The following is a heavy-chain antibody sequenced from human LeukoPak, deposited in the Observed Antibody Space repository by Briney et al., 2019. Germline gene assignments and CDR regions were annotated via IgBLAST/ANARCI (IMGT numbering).Heavy chain of an antibody. D-gene: IGHD3-16*01. CDR1: GYTFTSYY. CDR3: ARDDREVIPSIDYDSP. Sequence: EASGKVSCKASGYTFTSYYMHWVRQAPGQGLEWMGIINPSGGSTSYAQKFQGRVTMTRDTPTSTVYMELSSLRSEGTAVYYCARDDREVIPSIDYDSPWGQGTLVTVSS. V-gene: IGHV1-46*01. CDR2: INPSGGST. J-gene: IGHJ5*02.